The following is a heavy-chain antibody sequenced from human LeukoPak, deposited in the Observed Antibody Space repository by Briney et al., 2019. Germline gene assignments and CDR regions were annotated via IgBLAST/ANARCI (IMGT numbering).Heavy chain of an antibody. CDR2: IYSSGST. V-gene: IGHV4-4*07. Sequence: SETLSLTCTVSGGSISSYFWSWIRQPAGKGLEWIGRIYSSGSTDYNPSLKSRVTMSVDTSKNKFSLKLSSVTAADTAVYYCARDSGTTGEVKFDPWGQGTLVTVSS. J-gene: IGHJ5*02. CDR1: GGSISSYF. CDR3: ARDSGTTGEVKFDP. D-gene: IGHD3-10*01.